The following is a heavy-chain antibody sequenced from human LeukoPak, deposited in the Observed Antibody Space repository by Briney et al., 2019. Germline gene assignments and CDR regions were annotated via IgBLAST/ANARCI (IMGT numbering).Heavy chain of an antibody. V-gene: IGHV4-59*01. CDR3: ARLPGSPFGPGLAAFDI. CDR1: GGSISSYY. CDR2: IYYSGST. J-gene: IGHJ3*02. D-gene: IGHD3/OR15-3a*01. Sequence: SETLSLTCTVSGGSISSYYWSWIRQPPGKGLEWIGYIYYSGSTNYNPSLKSRVTISVDTSKDQFSLKLSSVTAADTAVYCCARLPGSPFGPGLAAFDIWGQGTMVTVSS.